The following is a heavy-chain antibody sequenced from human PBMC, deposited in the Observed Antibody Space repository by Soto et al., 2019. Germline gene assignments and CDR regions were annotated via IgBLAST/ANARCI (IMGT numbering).Heavy chain of an antibody. CDR3: ARGKYCSGGSCYSYYYYGMDV. CDR1: GYSISSGYY. V-gene: IGHV4-38-2*01. J-gene: IGHJ6*02. Sequence: ETLSLTCAVSGYSISSGYYWGWIRQPPGKGLEWIGSIYHSGSTYYNPSLKSRVTISVDTSKNQFSLKLSSVTAADTAVYYCARGKYCSGGSCYSYYYYGMDVWGQGTTVTVSS. D-gene: IGHD2-15*01. CDR2: IYHSGST.